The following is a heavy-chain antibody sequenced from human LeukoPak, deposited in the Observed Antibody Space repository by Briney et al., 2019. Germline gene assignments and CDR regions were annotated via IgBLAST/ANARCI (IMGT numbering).Heavy chain of an antibody. CDR3: ARRLWSGSSVDGMDV. Sequence: SVKVSCKASGGTFSSYAISWVRQAPGQGLEWMGRIIPILGIANYAQKFQGRVTITADKSTSTAYMELSSLRSEDTAVYYCARRLWSGSSVDGMDVWGQGTTVTVSS. V-gene: IGHV1-69*04. CDR2: IIPILGIA. D-gene: IGHD6-6*01. J-gene: IGHJ6*02. CDR1: GGTFSSYA.